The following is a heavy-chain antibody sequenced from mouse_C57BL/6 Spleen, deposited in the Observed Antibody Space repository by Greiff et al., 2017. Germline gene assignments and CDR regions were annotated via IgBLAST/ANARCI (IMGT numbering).Heavy chain of an antibody. Sequence: EVQLQQSGPELVKPGASVKISCKASGYTFTDYYMNWVKQSHGKSLEWIGDINPNNGGTSYNQKFKGKATLTVDKSSSTAYMELRSLTSEDSAVYYCARRGAITTVVGGYYFDYWGQGTTLTVSS. J-gene: IGHJ2*01. CDR1: GYTFTDYY. D-gene: IGHD1-1*01. V-gene: IGHV1-26*01. CDR2: INPNNGGT. CDR3: ARRGAITTVVGGYYFDY.